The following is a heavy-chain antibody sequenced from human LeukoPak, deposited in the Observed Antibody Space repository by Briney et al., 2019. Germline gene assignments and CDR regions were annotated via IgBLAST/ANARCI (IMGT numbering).Heavy chain of an antibody. CDR2: IYYSGST. D-gene: IGHD2-2*01. Sequence: PSETLSLTCTVSGGSISSSSYYWGWIRQPPGKGLEWIGSIYYSGSTYYNPSLKSRVTISVDTSKNQFSLKLSSVTAADTAVYYCARDAYQLLGGNLYYYYMDVWGKGTTVTVSS. CDR1: GGSISSSSYY. V-gene: IGHV4-39*01. J-gene: IGHJ6*03. CDR3: ARDAYQLLGGNLYYYYMDV.